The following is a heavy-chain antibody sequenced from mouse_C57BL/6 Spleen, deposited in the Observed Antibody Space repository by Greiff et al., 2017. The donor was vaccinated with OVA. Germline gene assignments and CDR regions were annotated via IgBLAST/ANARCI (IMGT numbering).Heavy chain of an antibody. J-gene: IGHJ2*01. CDR2: IYPGSGNT. CDR3: ARDLYYGSSYDYFDY. V-gene: IGHV1-66*01. Sequence: QVQLQQSGPELVKPGASVKISCKASGYSFTSYYIHWVKQRPGQGLEWIGWIYPGSGNTKYNEKFKGKATLTADTSSSPAYMQRSSLTSEDSAVYYCARDLYYGSSYDYFDYWGQGTTLTVSS. D-gene: IGHD1-1*01. CDR1: GYSFTSYY.